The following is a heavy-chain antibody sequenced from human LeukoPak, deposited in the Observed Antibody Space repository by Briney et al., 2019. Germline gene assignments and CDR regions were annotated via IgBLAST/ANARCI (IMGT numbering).Heavy chain of an antibody. V-gene: IGHV4-38-2*02. J-gene: IGHJ4*02. Sequence: SETLSLTCTVSGYSISSGYYWGWIRQPPGKGLEWIGSIYHSGSTYYNPSLKSRVTISVDTSKNQFSLKLSSVTAADTAVYYCARYRSVTTGKRFFVYWGQGTLVTVSS. CDR3: ARYRSVTTGKRFFVY. CDR1: GYSISSGYY. D-gene: IGHD4-17*01. CDR2: IYHSGST.